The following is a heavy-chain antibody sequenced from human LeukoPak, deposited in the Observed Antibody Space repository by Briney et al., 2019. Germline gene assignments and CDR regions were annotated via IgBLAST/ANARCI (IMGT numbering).Heavy chain of an antibody. CDR1: GFNFNYYA. V-gene: IGHV3-23*01. J-gene: IGHJ4*02. D-gene: IGHD5-18*01. Sequence: GGSLRLSCAASGFNFNYYAMSWVRQAPGKGLEWVSGISDNEGRTYYTDSVKGRFTISRDSSKNTVYLQMNNLRADDTAVYFCARHDSFIPYWGQGTLVTVSS. CDR2: ISDNEGRT. CDR3: ARHDSFIPY.